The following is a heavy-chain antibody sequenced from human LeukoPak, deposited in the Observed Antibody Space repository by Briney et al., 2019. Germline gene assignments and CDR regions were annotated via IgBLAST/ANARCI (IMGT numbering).Heavy chain of an antibody. V-gene: IGHV1-18*01. J-gene: IGHJ6*03. CDR2: ISAYNGNT. CDR3: ARRDYYGSGRYYYYYMDV. CDR1: GYTFTSYG. Sequence: ASVKVSCKASGYTFTSYGISWVRQAPGQGLEWMGWISAYNGNTNYAQKLRGRVTMTTDTSTSTAYMELRSLRSDDTAVYYCARRDYYGSGRYYYYYMDVWGKGTTVTISS. D-gene: IGHD3-10*01.